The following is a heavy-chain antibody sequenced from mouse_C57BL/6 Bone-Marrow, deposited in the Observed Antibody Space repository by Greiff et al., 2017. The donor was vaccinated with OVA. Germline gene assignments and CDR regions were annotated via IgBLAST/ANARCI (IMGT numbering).Heavy chain of an antibody. D-gene: IGHD4-1*01. CDR2: ISYDGSN. J-gene: IGHJ3*01. CDR1: GYSITSGYY. CDR3: ARDPGTEAY. Sequence: DVQLQESGPGLVKPSQSLSLTCSVTGYSITSGYYWNWIRQFPGNKLEWMGYISYDGSNNYNPSLKNRISITRDTSKNQFFLKLNSVTTEDTATYYCARDPGTEAYWGQGTLVTVSA. V-gene: IGHV3-6*01.